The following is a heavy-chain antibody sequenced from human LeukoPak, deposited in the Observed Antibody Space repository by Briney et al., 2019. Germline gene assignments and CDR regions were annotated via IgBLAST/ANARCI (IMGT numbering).Heavy chain of an antibody. CDR2: INLNSGGT. CDR3: ARDLEGGAAAGTPY. CDR1: GYTFTGYY. D-gene: IGHD6-13*01. V-gene: IGHV1-2*06. Sequence: ASVKVSCKASGYTFTGYYMHWVRQAPGQGLEWMGRINLNSGGTNYAQKFQGRVTMTRDTSISTAYMELSRLRSDDTAVYYCARDLEGGAAAGTPYWGQGTLVTVSS. J-gene: IGHJ4*02.